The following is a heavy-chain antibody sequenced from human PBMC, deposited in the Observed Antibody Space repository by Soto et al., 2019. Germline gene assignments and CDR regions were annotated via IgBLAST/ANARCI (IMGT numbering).Heavy chain of an antibody. CDR1: GFNVEDYG. CDR3: VRSGDYRSGSYWYFFDY. J-gene: IGHJ4*02. V-gene: IGHV3-20*04. Sequence: GGSRRLSCTMSGFNVEDYGMSGVRHVPGKGLEWVSGIYWKGGNRHYADSVKGRFTITRDNAKNSLYLQLDSLRAEDTALYYCVRSGDYRSGSYWYFFDYWGQGTQVTVSS. CDR2: IYWKGGNR. D-gene: IGHD3-10*01.